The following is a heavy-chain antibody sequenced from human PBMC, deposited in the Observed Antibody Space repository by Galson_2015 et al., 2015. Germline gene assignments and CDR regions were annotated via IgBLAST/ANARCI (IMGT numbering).Heavy chain of an antibody. CDR3: AKGGLYGDYVDSWFDP. V-gene: IGHV3-23*01. CDR1: GFTFSSYA. D-gene: IGHD4-17*01. J-gene: IGHJ5*02. Sequence: SLRLSCAASGFTFSSYAMSWVRQAPGKGLEWVSAISGSGGSTYYADSVKGRFTISRDNSKNTLYLQMNSLRAEDTAVYYCAKGGLYGDYVDSWFDPWGQGTLVTVSS. CDR2: ISGSGGST.